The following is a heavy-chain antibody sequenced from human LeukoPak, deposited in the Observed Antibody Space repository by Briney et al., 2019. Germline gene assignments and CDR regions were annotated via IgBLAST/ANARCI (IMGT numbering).Heavy chain of an antibody. Sequence: GGSLRLSCAASGFTFSSYWMHWVRQAPGKGLVWVSRINSDGSSTSYADSVKGRFTISRDNAKNTLYLQMNSLRAEDTAVYYCARGPIVVVPAASYMDVWGKGTTVTISS. CDR1: GFTFSSYW. CDR2: INSDGSST. J-gene: IGHJ6*03. V-gene: IGHV3-74*01. D-gene: IGHD2-2*01. CDR3: ARGPIVVVPAASYMDV.